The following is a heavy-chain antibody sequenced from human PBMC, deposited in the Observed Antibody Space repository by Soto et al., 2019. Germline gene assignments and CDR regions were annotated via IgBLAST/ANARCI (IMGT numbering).Heavy chain of an antibody. CDR2: IYPSDSDT. CDR1: GYNFAGYW. D-gene: IGHD3-3*01. V-gene: IGHV5-51*03. CDR3: ARGGVSTRTFDY. J-gene: IGHJ4*02. Sequence: PGESLKISCKGSGYNFAGYWIAWVRQMPGKGLELMGIIYPSDSDTRFRPSFQGQVTISADKSISSAYLQWSSLRASDTAMYYCARGGVSTRTFDYWGQGTPVTVSS.